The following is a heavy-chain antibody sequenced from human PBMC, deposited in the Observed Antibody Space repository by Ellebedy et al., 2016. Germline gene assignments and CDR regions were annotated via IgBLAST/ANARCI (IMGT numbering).Heavy chain of an antibody. D-gene: IGHD3-16*01. CDR1: GFLFSRYG. Sequence: GESLKISXAASGFLFSRYGIHWVRQAPGKGLEWVASISDDGTDETYGDSVKGRFSISRDNSKNRVYLHMSSLRVEDTAVYFCARVRSSGFYSNYDMDVWGQGTTVTVSS. CDR2: ISDDGTDE. CDR3: ARVRSSGFYSNYDMDV. V-gene: IGHV3-30*03. J-gene: IGHJ6*02.